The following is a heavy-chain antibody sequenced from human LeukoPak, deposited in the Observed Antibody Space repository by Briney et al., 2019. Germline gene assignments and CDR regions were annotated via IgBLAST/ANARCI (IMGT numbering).Heavy chain of an antibody. V-gene: IGHV4-59*01. CDR2: IYYSGGIT. J-gene: IGHJ3*02. CDR3: VREVAARAFDI. D-gene: IGHD6-6*01. Sequence: SETLSLTCTVSGGSISSYYWSWIRQPPGKGLEWIGYIYYSGGITNYNPSLKSRVTISVDTSKNQFFLKLSSVTAADTAVYYCVREVAARAFDIWGQGTMVTVSS. CDR1: GGSISSYY.